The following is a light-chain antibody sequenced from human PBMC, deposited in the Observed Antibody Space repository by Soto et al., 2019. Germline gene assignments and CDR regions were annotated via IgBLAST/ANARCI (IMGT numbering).Light chain of an antibody. J-gene: IGLJ1*01. CDR3: ISYAGSDNFV. CDR2: EVT. CDR1: SSDVGSYNY. Sequence: QSALTQPPSASGSPGQSVTISCTGTSSDVGSYNYVSWYQQHPGKAPKLMIFEVTKRPSGVPHRFSGSKSGNTASLTVSGLQAEDEADYYCISYAGSDNFVFGTGTKLTVL. V-gene: IGLV2-8*01.